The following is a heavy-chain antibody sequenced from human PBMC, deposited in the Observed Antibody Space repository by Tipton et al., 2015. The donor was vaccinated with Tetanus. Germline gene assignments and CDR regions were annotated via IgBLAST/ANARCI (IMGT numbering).Heavy chain of an antibody. J-gene: IGHJ4*02. CDR3: ARDTYYQSLHYNSFDY. V-gene: IGHV3-33*01. CDR1: GFDFMGYG. CDR2: IWFDGSRA. Sequence: SLRLSCRASGFDFMGYGMHWVRRAPGKGLEWVAAIWFDGSRAEYADSVKGRFTISRDNSNGMVYLEMGSLRDEDTAVFYCARDTYYQSLHYNSFDYWGQGVRVTVSS. D-gene: IGHD5-24*01.